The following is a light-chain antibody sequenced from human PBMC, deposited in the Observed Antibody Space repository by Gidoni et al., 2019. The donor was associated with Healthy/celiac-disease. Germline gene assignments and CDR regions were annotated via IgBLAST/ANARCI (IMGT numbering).Light chain of an antibody. V-gene: IGKV1-33*01. Sequence: DIQMTQSPSSLSASVGDRVTTTCQASQAISNYLNWYQQKPGKAPKPLIYDASNLETGVPARFSGSGSGTDFTFTISSLQPEDIATYYCQQYNNLPLTFGGGTKVEIK. CDR1: QAISNY. CDR2: DAS. CDR3: QQYNNLPLT. J-gene: IGKJ4*02.